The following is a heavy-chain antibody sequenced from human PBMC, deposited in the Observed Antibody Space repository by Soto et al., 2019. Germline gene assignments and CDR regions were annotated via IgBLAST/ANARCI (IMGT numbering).Heavy chain of an antibody. CDR2: IYYSGST. CDR3: ARYRLLPFDI. CDR1: GGSISSGGYY. V-gene: IGHV4-31*03. Sequence: QVQLQESGPGLVKPSQTLSLTCTVSGGSISSGGYYWSWIRQHPGKGLEWIGYIYYSGSTYYNPSLKSRVTISGDTSENQFSLKRSPVTAADTAVYYCARYRLLPFDIWGQGTMVTVSS. D-gene: IGHD5-18*01. J-gene: IGHJ3*02.